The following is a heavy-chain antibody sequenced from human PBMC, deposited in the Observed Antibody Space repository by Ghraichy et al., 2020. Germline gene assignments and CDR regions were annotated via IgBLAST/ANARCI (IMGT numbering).Heavy chain of an antibody. Sequence: SETLSLTCTVSGASIISPTDYWGWIRQPPGKGLEWIGSISHSGSIYYSPSLKSRLFISVDMSKNQFSVKLSSVTAADTALYYCVKSLGIVGATITAFDVWGQGTMVTVFS. CDR3: VKSLGIVGATITAFDV. J-gene: IGHJ3*01. D-gene: IGHD1-26*01. CDR2: ISHSGSI. V-gene: IGHV4-39*01. CDR1: GASIISPTDY.